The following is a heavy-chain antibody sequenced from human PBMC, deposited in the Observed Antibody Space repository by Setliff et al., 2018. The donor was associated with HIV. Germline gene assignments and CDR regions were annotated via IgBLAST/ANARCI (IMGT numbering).Heavy chain of an antibody. CDR2: IYTSGST. CDR3: ARFRGRGYIYGTFDS. J-gene: IGHJ4*02. Sequence: KSSETLSLTCTVSGGSISSGSYYWNWIRQPAGKGLEWIGHIYTSGSTNYNPSLKSRVTISEETSKNQFSLKLSSVTAADTAVYYCARFRGRGYIYGTFDSWGQGTLVTVSS. V-gene: IGHV4-61*09. D-gene: IGHD5-18*01. CDR1: GGSISSGSYY.